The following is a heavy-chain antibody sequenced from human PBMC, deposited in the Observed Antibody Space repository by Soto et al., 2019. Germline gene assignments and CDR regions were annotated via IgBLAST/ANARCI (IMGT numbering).Heavy chain of an antibody. CDR1: GFSFSSYW. J-gene: IGHJ6*03. CDR2: IKQDGSEK. V-gene: IGHV3-7*01. Sequence: EVQLVESGGGLVQPRGSLSVSCAASGFSFSSYWMSWVRQAPGKGLEWVANIKQDGSEKYYVDSVKGRFTISRDNAKNSLYLQMHSLRAEDTAVYYCARDNRYFYYYMDVWGKGTTVTVSS. D-gene: IGHD2-21*01. CDR3: ARDNRYFYYYMDV.